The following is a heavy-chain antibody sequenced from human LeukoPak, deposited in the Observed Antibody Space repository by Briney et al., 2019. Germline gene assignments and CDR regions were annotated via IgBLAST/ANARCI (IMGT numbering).Heavy chain of an antibody. CDR1: EFSVGSNY. J-gene: IGHJ4*02. Sequence: AGGSLRLSCAASEFSVGSNYMTWVRQAPGKGLEWVSLIYSGGSTYYADSVKGRFTISRDNSKNTLYLQMNSLRAEDTAVYYCAKDPRRYSRTGGYFDYWGQGTLVTVSS. V-gene: IGHV3-66*01. D-gene: IGHD6-13*01. CDR2: IYSGGST. CDR3: AKDPRRYSRTGGYFDY.